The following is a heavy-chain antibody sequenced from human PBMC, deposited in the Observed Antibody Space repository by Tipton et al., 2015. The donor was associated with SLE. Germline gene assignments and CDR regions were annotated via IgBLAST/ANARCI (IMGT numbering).Heavy chain of an antibody. CDR1: GGSISSSSYY. J-gene: IGHJ4*02. D-gene: IGHD3-9*01. V-gene: IGHV4-39*07. CDR2: IYYSGST. CDR3: ARDYDILTGLGNY. Sequence: LRLSCTVSGGSISSSSYYWGWIRPPPGKGLEWIGSIYYSGSTYYNPSLKSRVTISVDTSKNQFSLKLSSVTAADTAVYYWARDYDILTGLGNYWGQGTLVTVSS.